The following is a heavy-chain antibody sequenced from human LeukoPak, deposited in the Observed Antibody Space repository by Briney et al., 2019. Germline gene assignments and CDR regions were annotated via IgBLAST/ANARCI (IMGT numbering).Heavy chain of an antibody. Sequence: SETLSLTCTVSGGSISSYYWSWIRQPPGKGLEWIGYIYYSGSTNYNPSLKSRVTISVDTSKNQFSLKLSSVTAADTAVYYCAREWLGNWFDPWGQGTLVTVSS. CDR3: AREWLGNWFDP. D-gene: IGHD6-19*01. CDR1: GGSISSYY. J-gene: IGHJ5*02. V-gene: IGHV4-59*01. CDR2: IYYSGST.